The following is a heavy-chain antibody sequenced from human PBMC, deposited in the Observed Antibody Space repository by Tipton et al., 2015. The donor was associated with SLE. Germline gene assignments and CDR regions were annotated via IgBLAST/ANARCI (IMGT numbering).Heavy chain of an antibody. J-gene: IGHJ3*02. D-gene: IGHD2-2*01. CDR3: ARSKDQPLFLGPGTAFDI. CDR1: GFTFSSYS. Sequence: GSLRLSCAASGFTFSSYSMNWVRQAPGKGLEWVSYISSSSSTIYYADFVKGRFTISRDNAKNSLYLQMNSLRAEDTAVYYCARSKDQPLFLGPGTAFDIWGQGTMVTVSS. CDR2: ISSSSSTI. V-gene: IGHV3-48*01.